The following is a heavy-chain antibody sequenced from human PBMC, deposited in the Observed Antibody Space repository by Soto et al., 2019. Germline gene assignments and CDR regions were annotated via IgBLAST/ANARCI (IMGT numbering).Heavy chain of an antibody. CDR3: ATNEGRDGYSFDY. CDR2: IIPIFGTP. D-gene: IGHD5-12*01. J-gene: IGHJ4*02. Sequence: SVKVSCKASGVTFSRQDMRWVRQAPGQGLEWMGGIIPIFGTPQYAEKFQDRVTITADEYTSKAYMELSSLTSEETAVYYCATNEGRDGYSFDYWGQGNLVTVSS. V-gene: IGHV1-69*13. CDR1: GVTFSRQD.